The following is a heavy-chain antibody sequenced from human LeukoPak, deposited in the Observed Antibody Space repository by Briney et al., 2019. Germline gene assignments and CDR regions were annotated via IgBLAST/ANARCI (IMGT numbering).Heavy chain of an antibody. J-gene: IGHJ4*02. V-gene: IGHV1-8*01. CDR2: MNPNSGNT. CDR3: ARDSAGSSSWYGDY. D-gene: IGHD6-13*01. CDR1: GYTFTSYD. Sequence: GASVKVSCKASGYTFTSYDINWVRQATGQGLEWMGWMNPNSGNTGYAQKFQGRVTITADKSTSTAYTELSSLRSEDTAVYYCARDSAGSSSWYGDYWGQGTLVTVSS.